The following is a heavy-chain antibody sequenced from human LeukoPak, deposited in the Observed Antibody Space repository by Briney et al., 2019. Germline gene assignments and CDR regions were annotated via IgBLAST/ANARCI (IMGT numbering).Heavy chain of an antibody. CDR1: GFTFDDYA. CDR2: ISWNSGSI. Sequence: GRSLRLSCAASGFTFDDYAMHWVRQAPGKGLEWVSGISWNSGSIGYADSVKGRFTISRDNAKNSLYLQMNSLRAEDTALYYCAKDSSLSAYYYGSGVLDYWGQGTLVTVSS. D-gene: IGHD3-10*01. CDR3: AKDSSLSAYYYGSGVLDY. J-gene: IGHJ4*02. V-gene: IGHV3-9*01.